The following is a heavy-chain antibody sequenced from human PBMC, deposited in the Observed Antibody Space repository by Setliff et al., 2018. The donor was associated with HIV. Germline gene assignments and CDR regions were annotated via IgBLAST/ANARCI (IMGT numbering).Heavy chain of an antibody. Sequence: PSETLSLTCTVSGDSINSGSYYWSWIRQPAGEGLEWIGHIFTSGSTTYNPSLKSRAAISIDTSKNQFFLKLKSVTVADTAVYYCAREPDKIAAADSWGQGTLVTVSS. D-gene: IGHD6-13*01. V-gene: IGHV4-61*09. CDR1: GDSINSGSYY. CDR2: IFTSGST. CDR3: AREPDKIAAADS. J-gene: IGHJ4*02.